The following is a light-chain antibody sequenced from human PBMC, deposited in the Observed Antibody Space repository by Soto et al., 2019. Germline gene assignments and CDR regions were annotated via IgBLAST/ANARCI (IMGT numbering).Light chain of an antibody. Sequence: EIVLTQSPSTLSLSPGDRVTPSCRASQSVSNSLAWYQQKPGQPPRLLIYDVSNRATGIPARFSGSGSGTDFTLTITSLETEYFAFYFCHQRYNWPRVTFGQGTRLEIK. V-gene: IGKV3-11*01. J-gene: IGKJ5*01. CDR3: HQRYNWPRVT. CDR2: DVS. CDR1: QSVSNS.